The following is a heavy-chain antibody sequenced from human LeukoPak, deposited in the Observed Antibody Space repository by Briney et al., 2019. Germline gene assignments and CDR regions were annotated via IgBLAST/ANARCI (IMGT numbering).Heavy chain of an antibody. Sequence: PGGSLRLSCVASGFTFSSYSMNWVRQAPGKGLEWVSAISGSGGSTYYADSVKGRFTISRDNSKNTLYLQMNSLRAEDTAVYYCAKVWGYSYGDNLDYWGQGTLVTVSS. CDR1: GFTFSSYS. CDR3: AKVWGYSYGDNLDY. D-gene: IGHD5-18*01. V-gene: IGHV3-23*01. J-gene: IGHJ4*02. CDR2: ISGSGGST.